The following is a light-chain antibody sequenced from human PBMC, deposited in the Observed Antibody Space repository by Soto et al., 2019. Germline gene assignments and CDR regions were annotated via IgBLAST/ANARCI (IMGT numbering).Light chain of an antibody. CDR2: LGA. CDR1: QSLLHSNGYNY. CDR3: MQPLQSWT. Sequence: DFVMPQSPLSLPVTPGEPASISCRSSQSLLHSNGYNYLDWYLQKPGQSPQLLIDLGANRASGVPDRFSGSGSGTDFPLKISRVEADDVGVYYCMQPLQSWTFGQGTKVEIK. V-gene: IGKV2-28*01. J-gene: IGKJ1*01.